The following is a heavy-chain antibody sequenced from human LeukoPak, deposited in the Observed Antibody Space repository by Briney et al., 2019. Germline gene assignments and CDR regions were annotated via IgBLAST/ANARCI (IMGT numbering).Heavy chain of an antibody. J-gene: IGHJ4*02. D-gene: IGHD3-10*01. V-gene: IGHV3-30*04. Sequence: GGSLRLSCAASGFTFSSYAMHLVGQAPDKGLEWVALISYDGSNKYYADSVKGRFTISRDNSKNTLYLQMNSLRADDTAVYYCARVSSMLRGPLVIYYFDFWGQGTLVTVSS. CDR3: ARVSSMLRGPLVIYYFDF. CDR2: ISYDGSNK. CDR1: GFTFSSYA.